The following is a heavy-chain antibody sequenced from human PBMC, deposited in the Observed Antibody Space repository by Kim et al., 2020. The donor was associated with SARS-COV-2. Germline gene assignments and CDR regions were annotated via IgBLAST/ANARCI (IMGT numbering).Heavy chain of an antibody. Sequence: SETLSLTCTVSGGSISSYYWSWIRQPPGKGLEWIGYIYYSGSTNYNPSLKSRVTISVDTSKNQFSLKLSSVTAADTAVYYCARVEGNCSGGSCYSSQDYYYGMDVWGQGTTVTVSS. CDR1: GGSISSYY. D-gene: IGHD2-15*01. J-gene: IGHJ6*02. V-gene: IGHV4-59*13. CDR2: IYYSGST. CDR3: ARVEGNCSGGSCYSSQDYYYGMDV.